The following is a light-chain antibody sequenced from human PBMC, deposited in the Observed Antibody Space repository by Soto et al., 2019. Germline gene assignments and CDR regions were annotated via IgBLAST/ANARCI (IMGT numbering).Light chain of an antibody. CDR3: QQYGSSPYT. CDR1: HSVSSSY. Sequence: EIVLTQSPGTLSLSPGERATLSCRASHSVSSSYLAWYQQKPGQAPRLLIYGASSRATGIPDRFSGSGSGTDFTITISRLEPEDFAVFYCQQYGSSPYTFGQGTKLEIK. V-gene: IGKV3-20*01. J-gene: IGKJ2*01. CDR2: GAS.